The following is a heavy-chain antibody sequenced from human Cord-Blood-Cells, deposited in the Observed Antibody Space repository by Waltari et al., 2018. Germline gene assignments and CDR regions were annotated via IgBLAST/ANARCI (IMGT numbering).Heavy chain of an antibody. CDR3: AREAAADY. CDR1: GFTFSSYS. D-gene: IGHD6-13*01. J-gene: IGHJ4*02. Sequence: EVQLVESGGGLVQPGGSLRLSCAASGFTFSSYSMNWVRQAQGKGLVWVSYISSSSSTIYSADTVKGRVTISRDNAKNSLYLQMNSLRDEDTAVYYCAREAAADYWGQGTLVTVSS. V-gene: IGHV3-48*02. CDR2: ISSSSSTI.